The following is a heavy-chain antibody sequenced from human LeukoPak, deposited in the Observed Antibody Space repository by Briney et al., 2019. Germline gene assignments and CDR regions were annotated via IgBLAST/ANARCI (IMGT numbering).Heavy chain of an antibody. J-gene: IGHJ3*01. CDR3: ARDPNGDYIGAFDF. V-gene: IGHV3-23*01. D-gene: IGHD4-17*01. CDR2: ISGSGGST. Sequence: PGRSLRLSCAASGFIFTNHAMNWVRQAPGKGLEWVSGISGSGGSTYYAGSVKGRFTISRDNSKNTLYLQMNSLRAEDTALYFCARDPNGDYIGAFDFLGQGTVVTVSS. CDR1: GFIFTNHA.